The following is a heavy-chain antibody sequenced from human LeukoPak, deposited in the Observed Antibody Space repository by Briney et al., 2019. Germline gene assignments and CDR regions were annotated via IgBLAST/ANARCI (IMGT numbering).Heavy chain of an antibody. CDR3: ARTRRVAAAYSY. J-gene: IGHJ4*02. CDR2: INHSGST. CDR1: GGSFSGYY. D-gene: IGHD6-13*01. Sequence: SETLSLTCAVYGGSFSGYYWSWIRQPPGKGLEWIGEINHSGSTNYNPPLKSRVTISVDTSKNQFSLKLSSVTAADTAVYYCARTRRVAAAYSYWGQGTLVTVSS. V-gene: IGHV4-34*01.